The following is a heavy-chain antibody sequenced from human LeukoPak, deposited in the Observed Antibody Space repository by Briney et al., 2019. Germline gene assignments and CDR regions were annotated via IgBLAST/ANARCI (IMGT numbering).Heavy chain of an antibody. CDR1: GGTFSSYA. CDR2: IIPIFGTA. D-gene: IGHD2-2*01. J-gene: IGHJ4*02. CDR3: ARGGYCSSTSCYFDY. Sequence: SVKVSRKASGGTFSSYAISWVRQAPGQGLEWMGGIIPIFGTANYAQKFQGRVTITADESTSTAYMELSSLRSEDTAVYYCARGGYCSSTSCYFDYWGQGTLVTVSS. V-gene: IGHV1-69*01.